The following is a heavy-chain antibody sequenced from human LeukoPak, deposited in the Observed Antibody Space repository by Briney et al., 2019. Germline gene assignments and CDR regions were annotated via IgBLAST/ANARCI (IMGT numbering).Heavy chain of an antibody. CDR2: ILSDGSKE. V-gene: IGHV3-30*04. CDR1: GFTFSSYA. D-gene: IGHD2-8*02. Sequence: GGSLRLSCAASGFTFSSYAMHWVRQAPGKGLEWVAVILSDGSKEFYTDSVKGRFTTSRDNAKNSLYLQMNSLRAEDTGVYYCVRAPATNEWRCMDYWGQGTLVTVSS. CDR3: VRAPATNEWRCMDY. J-gene: IGHJ4*02.